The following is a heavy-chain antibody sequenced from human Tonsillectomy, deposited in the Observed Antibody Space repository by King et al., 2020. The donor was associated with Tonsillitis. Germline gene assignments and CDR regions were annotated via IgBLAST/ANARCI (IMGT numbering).Heavy chain of an antibody. D-gene: IGHD3-3*01. CDR3: ARDLDTIITTGGPRVTGMDV. CDR2: IITRFGAA. Sequence: QAQLVQSGAEVRKPGSSVKVSCKASGVSFRNLAFSWVRQAPGQGLEWMGAIITRFGAAKSAPLFEGRLTLTADDSTSTAYMELSSLRSADTGVYYCARDLDTIITTGGPRVTGMDVWGQGTTVIVSS. V-gene: IGHV1-69*01. CDR1: GVSFRNLA. J-gene: IGHJ6*02.